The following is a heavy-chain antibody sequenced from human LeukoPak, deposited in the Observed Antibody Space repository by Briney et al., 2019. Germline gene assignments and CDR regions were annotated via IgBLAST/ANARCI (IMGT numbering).Heavy chain of an antibody. CDR2: ISGSGGST. CDR1: GFTFSSYG. D-gene: IGHD6-13*01. V-gene: IGHV3-23*01. J-gene: IGHJ4*02. Sequence: GGTLRLSCAASGFTFSSYGMSWVRQAPGKGLEWVSAISGSGGSTYYADSVKGRFTISRDNSKNTLYLQMNSLRADDTAVYYCVEAHIAAAGNRGYWGQGTLVTVSS. CDR3: VEAHIAAAGNRGY.